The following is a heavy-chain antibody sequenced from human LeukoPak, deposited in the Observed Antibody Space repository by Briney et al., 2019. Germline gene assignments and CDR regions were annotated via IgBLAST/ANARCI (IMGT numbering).Heavy chain of an antibody. D-gene: IGHD3-10*01. CDR1: GGSVRSGGYY. CDR2: IYNSGTT. V-gene: IGHV4-31*02. Sequence: SETLSLTCTVSGGSVRSGGYYWSWIRQHPGKGLEWMGYIYNSGTTYYNPSLKSRVTISVDTSKNQFPLKLSSVTAADTAVYYCARGDDPTYNYGSGTSYDFDYWGQGTLVIVSS. J-gene: IGHJ4*02. CDR3: ARGDDPTYNYGSGTSYDFDY.